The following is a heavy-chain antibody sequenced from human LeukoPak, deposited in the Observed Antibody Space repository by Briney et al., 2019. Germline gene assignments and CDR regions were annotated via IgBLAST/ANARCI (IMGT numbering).Heavy chain of an antibody. J-gene: IGHJ3*02. CDR3: ARFSSYGFDAFDI. D-gene: IGHD5-18*01. Sequence: GGSLRLSCAASGFTFSSYWMSWVRQAPGKGLEWVANIKQDGSEKYYMDSVKGRFTISRDNAKNSLYLQMNSLRAEDTAVYYCARFSSYGFDAFDIWGQGTMVTVSS. CDR1: GFTFSSYW. V-gene: IGHV3-7*01. CDR2: IKQDGSEK.